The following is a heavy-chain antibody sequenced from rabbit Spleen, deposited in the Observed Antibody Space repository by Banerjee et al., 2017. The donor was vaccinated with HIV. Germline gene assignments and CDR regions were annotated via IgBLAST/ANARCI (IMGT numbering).Heavy chain of an antibody. CDR3: ARDLDGVIGWNFYL. CDR1: GFSFSSRYW. D-gene: IGHD1-1*01. J-gene: IGHJ4*01. CDR2: IYTGSSGTT. V-gene: IGHV1S45*01. Sequence: QEQLVESGGGLVKPGASLTLTCTASGFSFSSRYWISWVRQAPEKGLEWIADIYTGSSGTTYFASWAKGRFTISRTSSTTVTLQMTSLTAADTATYFCARDLDGVIGWNFYLWGPGTLVTVS.